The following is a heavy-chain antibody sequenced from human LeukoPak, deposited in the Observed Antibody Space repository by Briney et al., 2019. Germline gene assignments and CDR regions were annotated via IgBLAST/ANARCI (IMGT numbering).Heavy chain of an antibody. D-gene: IGHD3-22*01. CDR2: ISSSSSYI. CDR3: AREIKYYYDSSGYLRFDY. J-gene: IGHJ4*02. Sequence: GGSLRLSCAASGFTFSSYSMNWVRQAPGKGLEWVSSISSSSSYIYYADSVKGRYTISRDNAKNSLYLQMNSLRADDTAVYYCAREIKYYYDSSGYLRFDYWGQGTLVTVSS. V-gene: IGHV3-21*01. CDR1: GFTFSSYS.